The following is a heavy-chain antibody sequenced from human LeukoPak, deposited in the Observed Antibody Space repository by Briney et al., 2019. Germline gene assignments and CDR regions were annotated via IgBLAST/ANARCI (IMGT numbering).Heavy chain of an antibody. J-gene: IGHJ4*02. Sequence: GSLRLSCAASGFTFSSYSMNWVRQAPGKGLEWVSYISSSSSTIYYADSVKGRFTISRDNAKNSLYLQMNSLRAEDTAVYYCARDEGYCSGGSCQPFDYWGQGTLVTVSS. V-gene: IGHV3-48*01. D-gene: IGHD2-15*01. CDR2: ISSSSSTI. CDR1: GFTFSSYS. CDR3: ARDEGYCSGGSCQPFDY.